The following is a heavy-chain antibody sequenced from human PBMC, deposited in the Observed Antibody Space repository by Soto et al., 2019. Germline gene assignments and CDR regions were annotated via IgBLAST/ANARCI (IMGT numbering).Heavy chain of an antibody. CDR3: AKDRARRTSGYFFEY. CDR2: VSASGLNT. V-gene: IGHV3-23*01. Sequence: EVQLLESGGKLVQPGGSLTLSCAASGFTFSTYAMAWARQAPGKGLEWVSGVSASGLNTDYADPVKGRFYISRDNSKNTVSLNMNSLRAADTALYYCAKDRARRTSGYFFEYWGQGTPVTVSS. CDR1: GFTFSTYA. J-gene: IGHJ4*02. D-gene: IGHD1-1*01.